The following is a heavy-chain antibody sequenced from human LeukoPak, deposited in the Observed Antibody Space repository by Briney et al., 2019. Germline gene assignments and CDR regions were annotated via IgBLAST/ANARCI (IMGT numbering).Heavy chain of an antibody. CDR3: AREPTGAFDI. Sequence: SETLSLTCTVSGGSISSYYWSWIRQPPGKGLEWIGSIYYSGSTYYNPSLKSRVTISVDTSKNQFSLKLSSVTAADTAVYYCAREPTGAFDIWGQGTMVTVSS. V-gene: IGHV4-59*12. CDR2: IYYSGST. CDR1: GGSISSYY. J-gene: IGHJ3*02.